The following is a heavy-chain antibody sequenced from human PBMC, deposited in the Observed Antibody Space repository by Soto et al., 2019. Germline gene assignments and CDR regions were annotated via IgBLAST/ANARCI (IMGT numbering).Heavy chain of an antibody. CDR1: GGSISSGQNF. CDR2: IHHSGST. CDR3: ARDTGTYPYYFDS. D-gene: IGHD1-26*01. Sequence: QVQLQESGPGLVKPSQTLSLTCTVSGGSISSGQNFWNWIRQSPGKGLAWIGYIHHSGSTYYSPSLKSRLTISADTSKNQISLKLNSVTAADTAVYYCARDTGTYPYYFDSWGQGTLVTVSS. V-gene: IGHV4-30-4*08. J-gene: IGHJ4*02.